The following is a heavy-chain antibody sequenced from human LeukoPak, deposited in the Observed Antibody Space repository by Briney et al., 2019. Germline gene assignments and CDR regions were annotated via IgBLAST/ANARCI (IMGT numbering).Heavy chain of an antibody. J-gene: IGHJ4*02. CDR1: GLSFSSFA. Sequence: QTGGSLRLSCAASGLSFSSFAMSWVRQGPARGLEWVSSIRGNGETFYGDSVKGRFTLSSDSSRNTVYFQLNNLRVEDTAIYYCAKASWVSSTDAVRWGQGTLVTVSS. CDR3: AKASWVSSTDAVR. CDR2: IRGNGET. D-gene: IGHD3-16*01. V-gene: IGHV3-23*01.